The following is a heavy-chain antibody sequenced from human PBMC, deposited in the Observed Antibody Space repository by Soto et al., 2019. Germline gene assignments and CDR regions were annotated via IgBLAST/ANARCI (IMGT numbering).Heavy chain of an antibody. V-gene: IGHV3-30*04. CDR2: ISFNATNG. J-gene: IGHJ4*02. D-gene: IGHD2-8*02. CDR1: GFTFSHFV. CDR3: ARDSGRGYCTGGLCYLGLDH. Sequence: GGALSLSCAASGFTFSHFVMHWVRQAAGKGVEWSSVISFNATNGFFADFVKGGFSISRDTSANRHYVQMTNLRPEDTAYYYGARDSGRGYCTGGLCYLGLDHWGQGNPVTVSS.